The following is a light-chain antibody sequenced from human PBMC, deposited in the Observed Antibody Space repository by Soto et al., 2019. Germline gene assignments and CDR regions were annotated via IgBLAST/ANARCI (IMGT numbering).Light chain of an antibody. J-gene: IGLJ2*01. V-gene: IGLV2-14*01. CDR3: SSYTSSSTLVV. CDR2: DVS. Sequence: QYALTQPASVSGSPGQSITISCTGTSSDVGGYNYVSWYQQHPGKAPKLMIYDVSNRPSGVSNRFSGSKSGNTASLTISGLRADDEADYYCSSYTSSSTLVVFGGGTKLTVL. CDR1: SSDVGGYNY.